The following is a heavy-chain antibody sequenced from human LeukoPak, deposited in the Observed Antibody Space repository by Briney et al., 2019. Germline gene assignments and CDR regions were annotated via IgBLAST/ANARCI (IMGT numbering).Heavy chain of an antibody. CDR2: IYYSGST. V-gene: IGHV4-34*01. Sequence: PSETLSLTCAVYGGSFSGYYWSWIRQPPGKGLEWIGSIYYSGSTYYNPSLKSRVTISVDTSKNQFSLKLSSVTAADTAVYYCAGLPALVEMDPYYFDYWGQGTLDTVSS. J-gene: IGHJ4*02. CDR1: GGSFSGYY. D-gene: IGHD5-24*01. CDR3: AGLPALVEMDPYYFDY.